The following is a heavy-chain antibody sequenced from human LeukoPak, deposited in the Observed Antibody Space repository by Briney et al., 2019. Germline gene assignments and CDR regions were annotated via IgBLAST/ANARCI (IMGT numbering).Heavy chain of an antibody. CDR1: GGSFSGYY. D-gene: IGHD2-2*01. Sequence: KSSETLSLTCAVYGGSFSGYYWSWIRQPPGKGLEWIGEINHSGSTNYNPSLKSRVTISVDTSKNQFSLKLSSVTAADTAVYYCARRGMYCSSTSCAAPAYYFDYWGQGTLVTVSS. CDR2: INHSGST. CDR3: ARRGMYCSSTSCAAPAYYFDY. J-gene: IGHJ4*02. V-gene: IGHV4-34*01.